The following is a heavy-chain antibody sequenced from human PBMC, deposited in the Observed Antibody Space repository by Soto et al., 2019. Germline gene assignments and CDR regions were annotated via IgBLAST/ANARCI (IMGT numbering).Heavy chain of an antibody. D-gene: IGHD3-22*01. CDR3: AKAEYYYDSSGYYPYWYFDL. CDR1: GFTFSSYA. CDR2: ISGSGGST. V-gene: IGHV3-23*01. Sequence: EVQLLESGGGLVQPGGSLRLSCAASGFTFSSYAMSWVRQAPGKGLEWVSAISGSGGSTYYADSVKGRFTISRDNSKNPLYLQLNSLRAEDTAVYYCAKAEYYYDSSGYYPYWYFDLWGRGTLVTVSS. J-gene: IGHJ2*01.